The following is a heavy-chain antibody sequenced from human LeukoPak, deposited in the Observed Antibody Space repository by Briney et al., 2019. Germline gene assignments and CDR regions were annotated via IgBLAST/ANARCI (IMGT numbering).Heavy chain of an antibody. Sequence: SETLSLTCTVSGGSISSSSYYWGWIRQPPGKGLECIGSIYYSGSTYYNPSLKSRVTISVDTSKNQFSLKLSSVTAADTAVYYCARDRALPVAATPSGFDPWGQGTLVTVSS. CDR3: ARDRALPVAATPSGFDP. J-gene: IGHJ5*02. D-gene: IGHD2-15*01. V-gene: IGHV4-39*07. CDR2: IYYSGST. CDR1: GGSISSSSYY.